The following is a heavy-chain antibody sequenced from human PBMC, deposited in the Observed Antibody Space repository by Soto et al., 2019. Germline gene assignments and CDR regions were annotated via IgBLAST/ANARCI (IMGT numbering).Heavy chain of an antibody. V-gene: IGHV4-31*03. J-gene: IGHJ6*02. CDR2: IYYSGST. Sequence: QVQLQESGPGLVKPSQTLSLTCTVSGGSISSGGYYWSWIRQHPGKGLEWIGYIYYSGSTYYNPSLKSRGTISVDTSKNQFSLKLSSVTAADTAVYYCARDYYDSSGYYYYGMDVWGQGTTVTVSS. CDR3: ARDYYDSSGYYYYGMDV. CDR1: GGSISSGGYY. D-gene: IGHD3-22*01.